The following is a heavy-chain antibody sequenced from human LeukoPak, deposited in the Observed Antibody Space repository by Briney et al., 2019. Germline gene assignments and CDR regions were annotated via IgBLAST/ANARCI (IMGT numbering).Heavy chain of an antibody. Sequence: RSLRLSCAASGFTFSSYGMHWVRQAPGKGLEWVTVIWYDGSNKYYADSVKGRFTISRDNSKNTLYLQMNSLRAEDTAVYYCVKDRYSSGWYVGDNWGQGTLVTVSS. CDR1: GFTFSSYG. CDR3: VKDRYSSGWYVGDN. J-gene: IGHJ4*02. V-gene: IGHV3-33*06. D-gene: IGHD6-19*01. CDR2: IWYDGSNK.